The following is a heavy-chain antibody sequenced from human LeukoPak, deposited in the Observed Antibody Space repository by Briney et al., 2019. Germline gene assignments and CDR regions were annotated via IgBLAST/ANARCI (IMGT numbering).Heavy chain of an antibody. CDR3: ASYRISQFFDF. J-gene: IGHJ4*02. V-gene: IGHV4-30-2*01. Sequence: SETLSLTCAVSGGSISNGGYSWSWIRQPPGKGLEWIGYIYDRGSTYHNPSLRSRLTMSVDRSKNQFSLNLSSVTAADTAVYYCASYRISQFFDFWGQGTLVTVSS. D-gene: IGHD3-16*02. CDR1: GGSISNGGYS. CDR2: IYDRGST.